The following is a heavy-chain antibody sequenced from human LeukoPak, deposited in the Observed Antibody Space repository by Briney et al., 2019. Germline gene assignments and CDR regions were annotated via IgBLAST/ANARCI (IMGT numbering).Heavy chain of an antibody. CDR1: GFTFDIYG. Sequence: GRSLRLSCAASGFTFDIYGMDWVRQAPGKGLEWVAVIWYDGTTKFYADSVKGRFTISRDNSKNTLSLQMDSLRAEDTAVYYCARGPIASSWHYYFDLWGRGTLVSVSS. V-gene: IGHV3-33*01. J-gene: IGHJ2*01. CDR2: IWYDGTTK. D-gene: IGHD6-13*01. CDR3: ARGPIASSWHYYFDL.